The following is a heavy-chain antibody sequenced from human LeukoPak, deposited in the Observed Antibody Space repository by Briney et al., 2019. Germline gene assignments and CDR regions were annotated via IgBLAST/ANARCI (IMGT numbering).Heavy chain of an antibody. D-gene: IGHD3-22*01. J-gene: IGHJ4*02. Sequence: GSLRLSCAASGFTFSSYAMSWVRQAPGKGLEWVSAISGSGGSTYYADSVKGRFTISRDNSKNTLYLQMNSLRAEDTAVYYCAKPSGGHDYYYDSSGYSHFDYWGQGTLVTVSS. CDR2: ISGSGGST. CDR1: GFTFSSYA. CDR3: AKPSGGHDYYYDSSGYSHFDY. V-gene: IGHV3-23*01.